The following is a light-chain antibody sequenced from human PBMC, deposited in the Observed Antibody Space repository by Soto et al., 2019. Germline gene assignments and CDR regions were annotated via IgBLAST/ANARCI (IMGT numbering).Light chain of an antibody. Sequence: EILLTQSPGTLSLSPGERATLSCRASQSVSSSYLAWYQQKPGQAPRLIIYDASNRANGIPARFSGSGSGTDFTLTISSLEPEDFASYYCQQRSNWHRITFGQGTRLEIK. CDR2: DAS. V-gene: IGKV3D-20*02. CDR1: QSVSSSY. CDR3: QQRSNWHRIT. J-gene: IGKJ5*01.